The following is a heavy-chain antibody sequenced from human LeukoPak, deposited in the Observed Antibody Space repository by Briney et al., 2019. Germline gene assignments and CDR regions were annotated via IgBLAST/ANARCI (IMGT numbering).Heavy chain of an antibody. CDR1: GFTFSSSA. CDR2: ISASGGST. CDR3: AKGQRWESPHYLDS. J-gene: IGHJ4*02. Sequence: GVSLRLSCAASGFTFSSSAMSWVRQVPGKGLEWVSGISASGGSTSYADSVRGRFTISRDNSKNTLYVQMNSLRDEDTAVYYCAKGQRWESPHYLDSWGQGTLVTVSS. D-gene: IGHD1-26*01. V-gene: IGHV3-23*01.